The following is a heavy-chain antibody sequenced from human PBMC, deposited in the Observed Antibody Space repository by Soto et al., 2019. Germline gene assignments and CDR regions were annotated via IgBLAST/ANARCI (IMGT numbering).Heavy chain of an antibody. Sequence: EVQLVESGGGLVKPGGSLRLSCAASGFTFSSYSMNWVRQAPGKGLEWVSSISSSSSYIYYADSVKGRFTISRDNAKNSLYLQMNSLRAEDTAVYYCARDIRDGYKVNGYWGQGTLVTVSS. J-gene: IGHJ4*02. D-gene: IGHD5-12*01. CDR1: GFTFSSYS. CDR3: ARDIRDGYKVNGY. CDR2: ISSSSSYI. V-gene: IGHV3-21*01.